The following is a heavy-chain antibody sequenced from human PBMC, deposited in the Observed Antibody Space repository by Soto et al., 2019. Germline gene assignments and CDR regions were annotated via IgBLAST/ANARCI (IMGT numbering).Heavy chain of an antibody. D-gene: IGHD1-7*01. CDR3: ARWMVGAGTTMGFDP. CDR2: MNPNSGNT. V-gene: IGHV1-8*01. J-gene: IGHJ5*02. CDR1: GYTFTSYD. Sequence: ASVEVSCKASGYTFTSYDINWVRQATGQGLEWMGWMNPNSGNTGYAQKFQGRVTMTRNTSISTAYMELSSLRSEDTAVYYCARWMVGAGTTMGFDPWGQGTLVTVSS.